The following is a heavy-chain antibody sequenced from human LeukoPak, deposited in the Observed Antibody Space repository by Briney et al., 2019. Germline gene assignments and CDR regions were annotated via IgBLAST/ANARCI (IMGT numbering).Heavy chain of an antibody. Sequence: GGSLRLSCAASGFTFSSYSMNWVRQAPGKGLEWVSSISSSSSYIYYADSVKGRFTISRDNAKNSLYLQMNSLRAEDTAVYYCARVTTQWLVSTIDYWGQVTLVTVSS. V-gene: IGHV3-21*01. D-gene: IGHD6-19*01. J-gene: IGHJ4*02. CDR3: ARVTTQWLVSTIDY. CDR1: GFTFSSYS. CDR2: ISSSSSYI.